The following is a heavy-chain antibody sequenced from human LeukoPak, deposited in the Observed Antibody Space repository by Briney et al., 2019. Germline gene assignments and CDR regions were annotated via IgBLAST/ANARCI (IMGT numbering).Heavy chain of an antibody. D-gene: IGHD3-16*01. CDR1: GGSFRGNY. CDR3: ARGYNRGSYYNY. V-gene: IGHV4-34*01. J-gene: IGHJ4*02. CDR2: INNSGST. Sequence: SETLSLTXVVYGGSFRGNYWSWIRQAPGKGLEWIGEINNSGSTNYNPSLKSRVTISVDTSKNQFSLKLSSVTAADTAVYYCARGYNRGSYYNYWGQGTLVTVSS.